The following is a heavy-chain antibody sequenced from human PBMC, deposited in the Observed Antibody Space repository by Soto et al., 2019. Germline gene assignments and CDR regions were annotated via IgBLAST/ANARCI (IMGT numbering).Heavy chain of an antibody. Sequence: GGSLRLSCAASGFTFSNAWMNWVRQAPGKGLEWVGRIKSKTDGGTTDYAAPVKGRFTISRDDSKNTLYLQMNSLKTEDTAVYYCTTDPNDGSGSYSIPGVPGYYYYYGMDVWGQGTTVTVSS. CDR1: GFTFSNAW. CDR3: TTDPNDGSGSYSIPGVPGYYYYYGMDV. CDR2: IKSKTDGGTT. V-gene: IGHV3-15*07. D-gene: IGHD3-10*01. J-gene: IGHJ6*02.